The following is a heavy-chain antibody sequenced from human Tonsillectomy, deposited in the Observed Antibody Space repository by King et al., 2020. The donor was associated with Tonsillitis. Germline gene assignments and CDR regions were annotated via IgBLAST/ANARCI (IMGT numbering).Heavy chain of an antibody. CDR3: ARVRVDDGSGYGMDG. CDR2: ISYSGSP. D-gene: IGHD3-10*01. J-gene: IGHJ6*02. CDR1: GVSVSSSSYY. V-gene: IGHV4-61*01. Sequence: QLQESGPGLVKPSETLSLTCTVSGVSVSSSSYYWSWIRQPPGKGLEWIGYISYSGSPNYSPSLRSRVTISLDTSKNKFSLKLTSVTAADTSVYYCARVRVDDGSGYGMDGWGQGTTVTVSS.